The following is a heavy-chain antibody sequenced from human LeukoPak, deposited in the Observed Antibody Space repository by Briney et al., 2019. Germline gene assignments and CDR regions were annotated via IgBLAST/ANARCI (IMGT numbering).Heavy chain of an antibody. CDR2: IKQDGSEK. V-gene: IGHV3-7*04. CDR3: ARGRYYDLWSGKSGGYYFDY. Sequence: GGSLRLSCAASGFTFSSYAMSWVRQAPGKGLEWVANIKQDGSEKYYVDSVKGRFTISRDNAKNSLYQQMNSLRAEDTAVYYCARGRYYDLWSGKSGGYYFDYWGQGTLVTVSS. D-gene: IGHD3-3*01. CDR1: GFTFSSYA. J-gene: IGHJ4*02.